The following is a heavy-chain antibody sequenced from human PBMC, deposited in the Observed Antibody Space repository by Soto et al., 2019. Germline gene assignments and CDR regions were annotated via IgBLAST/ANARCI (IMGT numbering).Heavy chain of an antibody. V-gene: IGHV4-61*08. Sequence: SETLSLTCTVSGGSISSGGYYWSWIRQHPGKGLEWIGYIHYSGSTNYNPSLKSRVTISVDTSKNQFSLKLSSVTAADTAVYYCARLDSTVTYFDYWGQGTLVTVSS. CDR3: ARLDSTVTYFDY. CDR2: IHYSGST. J-gene: IGHJ4*02. CDR1: GGSISSGGYY. D-gene: IGHD4-17*01.